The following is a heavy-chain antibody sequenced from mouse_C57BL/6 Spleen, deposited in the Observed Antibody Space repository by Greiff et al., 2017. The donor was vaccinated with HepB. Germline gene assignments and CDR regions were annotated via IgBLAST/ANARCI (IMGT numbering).Heavy chain of an antibody. V-gene: IGHV1-69*01. J-gene: IGHJ4*01. CDR2: IDPSDSYT. CDR3: VLYDGFTWAMDY. Sequence: QVQLQQPGAELVMPGASVKLSCKASGYTFTSYWMHWVKQRPGQGLEWIGEIDPSDSYTNYNQKFKGKSTLTVDKSSSTAYMQLSSLTSEDSAVYYCVLYDGFTWAMDYWGQGTSVTVSS. D-gene: IGHD2-3*01. CDR1: GYTFTSYW.